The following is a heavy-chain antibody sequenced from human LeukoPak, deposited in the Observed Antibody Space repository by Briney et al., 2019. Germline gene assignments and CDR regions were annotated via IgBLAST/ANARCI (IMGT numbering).Heavy chain of an antibody. CDR3: ASHTYYYDSSGYTPFDY. J-gene: IGHJ4*02. CDR1: GGTFSSYA. CDR2: IIPIFGTA. Sequence: ASVKVSCKASGGTFSSYAISWVRQAPGQGLEWMGGIIPIFGTANYAQKFQGRVTITADKSTSTAYMELSSLRSEDTAVYYCASHTYYYDSSGYTPFDYWGQGTLVTVSS. V-gene: IGHV1-69*06. D-gene: IGHD3-22*01.